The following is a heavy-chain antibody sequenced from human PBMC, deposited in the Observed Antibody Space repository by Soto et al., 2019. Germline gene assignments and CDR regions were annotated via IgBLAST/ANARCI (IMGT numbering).Heavy chain of an antibody. V-gene: IGHV1-18*04. D-gene: IGHD1-26*01. CDR3: ARDPGNSAVYYYYGMDV. J-gene: IGHJ6*02. CDR2: ISAYNGNT. CDR1: GYTFTSYG. Sequence: QVQLVQSGAEVKKPGASVKVSCKASGYTFTSYGISWVRQAPGQGLEWMGWISAYNGNTNYAQKLQGRVTMTTDTSPSTAYMELRSLRSDDTAVYYCARDPGNSAVYYYYGMDVWGQGTTVTVSS.